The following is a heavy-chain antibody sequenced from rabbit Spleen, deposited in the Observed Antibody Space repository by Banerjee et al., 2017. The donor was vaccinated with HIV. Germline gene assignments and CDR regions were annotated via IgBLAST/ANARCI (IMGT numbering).Heavy chain of an antibody. CDR2: IDTSDGDT. Sequence: QSLEGSGGDLVKPGGTLTLTCTVSGFSFSSNWICWVRQAPGKGLEWIACIDTSDGDTDYANWPKGRFTISKASSTTVTLQMTSLTAADTATYFCARNYVNVFDPWGPGTLVTVS. V-gene: IGHV1S40*01. J-gene: IGHJ2*01. CDR1: GFSFSSNW. D-gene: IGHD1-1*01. CDR3: ARNYVNVFDP.